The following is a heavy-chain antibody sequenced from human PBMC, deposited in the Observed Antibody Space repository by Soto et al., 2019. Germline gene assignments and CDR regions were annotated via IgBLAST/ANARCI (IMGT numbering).Heavy chain of an antibody. D-gene: IGHD5-12*01. Sequence: ASVKFSCKASGYIFTDYFIHWVRQAPGQGLECMGWINTNRGDTKFAPRFQGRVTMTGNTXXSXXXMXLXXLRXDATAVYFCARDGLKVQYAFDLWGQGTMVTVSS. CDR1: GYIFTDYF. V-gene: IGHV1-2*02. J-gene: IGHJ3*01. CDR3: ARDGLKVQYAFDL. CDR2: INTNRGDT.